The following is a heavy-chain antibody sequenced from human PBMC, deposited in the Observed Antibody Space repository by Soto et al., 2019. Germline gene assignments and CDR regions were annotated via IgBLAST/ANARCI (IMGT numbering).Heavy chain of an antibody. CDR3: ARDTVLTGMFDF. V-gene: IGHV4-59*01. CDR1: GGSIGSYH. CDR2: VYYTGTT. J-gene: IGHJ4*02. Sequence: PSETLSLTXTVSGGSIGSYHWSWVRQPPGKGPEWIASVYYTGTTNYNPSLGSRVTISIDAPENQISLKLTSVTAADTAFYYCARDTVLTGMFDFWGQGTLVTVSS. D-gene: IGHD4-17*01.